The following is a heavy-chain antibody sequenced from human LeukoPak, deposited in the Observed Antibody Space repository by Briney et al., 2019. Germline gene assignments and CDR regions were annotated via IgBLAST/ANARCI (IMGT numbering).Heavy chain of an antibody. CDR2: IYTSGST. CDR1: GGSISSGSYY. CDR3: ARGSGSYSRS. Sequence: SQTLSLTCTVSGGSISSGSYYWSWIRQPAGKGLEWIGRIYTSGSTNYNPSLKSRVTISVDTSKNRFSLKLSSVTAADTAVYYCARGSGSYSRSWGQGTLVTVSS. D-gene: IGHD1-26*01. V-gene: IGHV4-61*02. J-gene: IGHJ5*02.